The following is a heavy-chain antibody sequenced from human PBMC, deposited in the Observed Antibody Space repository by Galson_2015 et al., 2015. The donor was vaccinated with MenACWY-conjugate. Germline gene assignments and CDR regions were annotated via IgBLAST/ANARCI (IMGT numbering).Heavy chain of an antibody. Sequence: TLSLTCAVYGGSFSGYYWSWIRQPPGKGLEWIGEINHRGSTNYNPSLKSRVTISVDTSKNQFSLKLSSVTAADTAVYYCARMGFSIAAAGTDFDYWGQGTLVTVSS. CDR3: ARMGFSIAAAGTDFDY. CDR2: INHRGST. V-gene: IGHV4-34*01. D-gene: IGHD6-13*01. J-gene: IGHJ4*02. CDR1: GGSFSGYY.